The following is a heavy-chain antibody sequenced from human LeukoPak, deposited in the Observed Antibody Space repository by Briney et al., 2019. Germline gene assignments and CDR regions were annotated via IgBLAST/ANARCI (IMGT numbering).Heavy chain of an antibody. CDR3: AKDPRRYCSGGSCYSGFDY. V-gene: IGHV3-30*18. CDR1: GFTFSSYG. CDR2: ISYDGSNK. Sequence: GRSLRLSCAASGFTFSSYGMHWVRQAPGKGLEWVAVISYDGSNKYYADSVKGRFTISRDNSKNTLYLQMNSLRAEDTAVYYCAKDPRRYCSGGSCYSGFDYWGQGTLVTVSS. D-gene: IGHD2-15*01. J-gene: IGHJ4*02.